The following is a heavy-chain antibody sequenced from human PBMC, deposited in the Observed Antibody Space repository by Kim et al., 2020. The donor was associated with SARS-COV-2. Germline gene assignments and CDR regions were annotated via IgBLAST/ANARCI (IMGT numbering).Heavy chain of an antibody. D-gene: IGHD1-26*01. CDR2: IYYSGST. CDR3: ARSPAWELPWYFDY. J-gene: IGHJ4*02. CDR1: GGSISSSSYY. V-gene: IGHV4-39*01. Sequence: SETLSLTCTVSGGSISSSSYYWGWIRQPPGKGLEWIGSIYYSGSTYYNPSLKSRVTISVDTSKNQFSLKLSSVTAADTAVYYCARSPAWELPWYFDYWGQGTLVTVSS.